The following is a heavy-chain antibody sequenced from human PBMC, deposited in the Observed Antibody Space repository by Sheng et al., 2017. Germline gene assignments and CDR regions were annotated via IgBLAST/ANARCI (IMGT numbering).Heavy chain of an antibody. J-gene: IGHJ4*02. CDR1: GFTFSSYW. CDR3: ARDLGYCSGGSCFPYYFDY. D-gene: IGHD2-15*01. V-gene: IGHV3-7*01. Sequence: SCAASGFTFSSYWMSWVRQAPGKGLEWVANIKQDGSEKYYVDSVKGRFTISRDNAKNSLYLQMNSLRAEDTAVYYCARDLGYCSGGSCFPYYFDYWGQGTLVTVSS. CDR2: IKQDGSEK.